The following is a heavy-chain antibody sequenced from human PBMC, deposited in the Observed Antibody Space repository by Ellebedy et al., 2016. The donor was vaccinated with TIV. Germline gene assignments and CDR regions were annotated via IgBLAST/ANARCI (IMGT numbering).Heavy chain of an antibody. J-gene: IGHJ5*02. CDR1: GYTFTSYD. D-gene: IGHD2-2*01. V-gene: IGHV1-8*01. Sequence: AASVKVSCKASGYTFTSYDINWVRQATGQGLEWMGWMNPDSGNTAYAQKFQGRVSMTRNTSISTAYLELSNLRSDDTAVYYCARDAMSYRFDPWGQGTLVTVSS. CDR3: ARDAMSYRFDP. CDR2: MNPDSGNT.